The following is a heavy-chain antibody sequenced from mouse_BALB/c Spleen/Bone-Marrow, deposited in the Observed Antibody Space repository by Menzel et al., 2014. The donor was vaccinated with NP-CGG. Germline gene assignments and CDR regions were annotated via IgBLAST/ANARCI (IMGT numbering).Heavy chain of an antibody. CDR1: GYTFTSYW. J-gene: IGHJ2*01. CDR2: IYPSDSYT. Sequence: VQLQQSGAELVRPGASVKLSCKASGYTFTSYWINWVKQRPGQGLEWIGNIYPSDSYTNYNQKFKDKATLTVDKSSSTAYMQLSGPTSEDSAVYYCTREGYYGSSYVDYWGQGTTLTGSS. CDR3: TREGYYGSSYVDY. V-gene: IGHV1-69*02. D-gene: IGHD1-1*01.